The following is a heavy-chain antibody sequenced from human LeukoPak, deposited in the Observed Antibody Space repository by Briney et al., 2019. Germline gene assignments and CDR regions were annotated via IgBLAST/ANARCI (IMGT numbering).Heavy chain of an antibody. D-gene: IGHD6-19*01. CDR3: ARVDQWPPSGWFDP. Sequence: SQTLSLTCAISGDSVSSNSAAWNWIRQSPSRGLEWLRRTYYRSKWYDDYAVSVRSRITISPDTSKNQFSLQLSSVTPEDTAVYYCARVDQWPPSGWFDPWGQGIQVTVSS. CDR2: TYYRSKWYD. CDR1: GDSVSSNSAA. V-gene: IGHV6-1*01. J-gene: IGHJ5*02.